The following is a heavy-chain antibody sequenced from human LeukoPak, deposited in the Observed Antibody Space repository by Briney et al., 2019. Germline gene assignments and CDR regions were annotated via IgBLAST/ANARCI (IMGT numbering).Heavy chain of an antibody. CDR1: GFTFSSYE. CDR2: ISSSGSTI. Sequence: GGSLTLSCAASGFTFSSYEMNWVRQAPGKGLEWVSYISSSGSTIYYADSVKGRFTISRDNAKNSLYLQMNSLRAEDTAVYYCARDSRYYDSSGYYYYYYGMDVWGQGTTVTVSS. J-gene: IGHJ6*02. V-gene: IGHV3-48*03. CDR3: ARDSRYYDSSGYYYYYYGMDV. D-gene: IGHD3-22*01.